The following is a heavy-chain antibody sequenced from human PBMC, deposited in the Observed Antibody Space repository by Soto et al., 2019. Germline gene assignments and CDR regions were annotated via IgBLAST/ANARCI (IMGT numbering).Heavy chain of an antibody. CDR3: ATIDFDPSGLQEYYFDY. CDR1: GYSFTSYW. V-gene: IGHV5-51*01. Sequence: GESLKISCKGSGYSFTSYWIGWVRQMPGKGLEWMGIIYPGDSDTRYSPSFQGQVTISADKSISTAYLQWSSLKASDIAMYYCATIDFDPSGLQEYYFDYWGQGTLVTVS. D-gene: IGHD6-19*01. CDR2: IYPGDSDT. J-gene: IGHJ4*02.